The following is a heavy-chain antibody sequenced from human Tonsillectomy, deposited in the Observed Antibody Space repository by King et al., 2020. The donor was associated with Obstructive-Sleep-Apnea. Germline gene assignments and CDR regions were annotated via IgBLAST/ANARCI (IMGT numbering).Heavy chain of an antibody. CDR2: IYYSGST. CDR1: GGSISSGGYY. V-gene: IGHV4-31*03. D-gene: IGHD4-17*01. J-gene: IGHJ4*02. CDR3: ARAVDYGDYEDY. Sequence: VQLQESGPGLVKPSQTLSLTCTVSGGSISSGGYYWTWIRQHPGKGLEWIGYIYYSGSTYYNPSLKSRITISVDTSKNQFSLKLNSVTAADTAVYYCARAVDYGDYEDYWGQGTLVTVSS.